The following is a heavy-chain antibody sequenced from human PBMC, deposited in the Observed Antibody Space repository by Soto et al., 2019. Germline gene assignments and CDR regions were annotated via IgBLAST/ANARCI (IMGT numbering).Heavy chain of an antibody. V-gene: IGHV1-69*13. Sequence: ASVKVSCKASGGTFSSYAISWVRQAPGQGLEWMGGIIPIFGTANYAQKFQGRVTITADESTSTAYMELSSLRSEDTAVYYCARVGTNSILWSDWGQGTLVTVSS. CDR3: ARVGTNSILWSD. CDR2: IIPIFGTA. D-gene: IGHD2-21*01. CDR1: GGTFSSYA. J-gene: IGHJ4*02.